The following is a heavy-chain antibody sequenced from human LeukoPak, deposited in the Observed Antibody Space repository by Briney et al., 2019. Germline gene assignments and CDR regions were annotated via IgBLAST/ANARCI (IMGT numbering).Heavy chain of an antibody. CDR3: ARQGGGYCSSTSCPFDY. J-gene: IGHJ4*02. CDR1: RHTFTTEW. D-gene: IGHD2-2*01. V-gene: IGHV5-51*01. CDR2: IYPGDSDT. Sequence: PGESLKISCQGSRHTFTTEWIGWIRQRPGKGLEWMGIIYPGDSDTRYSPSFQGQVTISADKSISTAYLQWSSLKASDTAMYYCARQGGGYCSSTSCPFDYWGQGTLVTVSS.